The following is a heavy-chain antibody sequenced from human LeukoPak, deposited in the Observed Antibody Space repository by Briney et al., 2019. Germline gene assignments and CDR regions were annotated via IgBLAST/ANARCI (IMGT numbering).Heavy chain of an antibody. V-gene: IGHV4-61*02. D-gene: IGHD4-23*01. Sequence: SQTLSLTCTVSGGSTSSGKYCWSWIRQPAGKGLEWIGRIYTSGSTNYNPSLKSRVTMSLDTSKNQFSLNLSSVTAADTAVYYCAREAGGNLPFDYWGQRTLVTVSS. J-gene: IGHJ4*02. CDR2: IYTSGST. CDR3: AREAGGNLPFDY. CDR1: GGSTSSGKYC.